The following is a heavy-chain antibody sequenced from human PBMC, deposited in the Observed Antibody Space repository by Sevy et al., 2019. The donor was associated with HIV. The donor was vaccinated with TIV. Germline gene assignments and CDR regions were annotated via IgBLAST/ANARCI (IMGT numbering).Heavy chain of an antibody. J-gene: IGHJ4*02. CDR1: GFTFSSYA. CDR3: AKDQRGIAARPDYFDY. Sequence: GGSLRLSCAASGFTFSSYAMSWVRQAPGKGLEWVSAISGSGGSTYYAHSVKGRFTISRDNSKNTLYLQMNSLRAEDTAVYYCAKDQRGIAARPDYFDYWGQGTLVTVSS. V-gene: IGHV3-23*01. D-gene: IGHD6-6*01. CDR2: ISGSGGST.